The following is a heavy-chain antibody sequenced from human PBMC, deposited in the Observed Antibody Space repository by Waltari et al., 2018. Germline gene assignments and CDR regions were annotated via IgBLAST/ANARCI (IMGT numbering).Heavy chain of an antibody. J-gene: IGHJ5*02. Sequence: QVQLVQSGAEVTKPGASVKVSCKASGYTFTGYYMHWVRQAPGQGLEWMVLSNQNRGVKNNAQKFQGRVTMTRDTSISKAYMERSRLRADDTAVYYCARVPGGGPVNWFDPWGQGTLVTVSS. CDR3: ARVPGGGPVNWFDP. V-gene: IGHV1-2*06. CDR2: SNQNRGVK. D-gene: IGHD3-10*01. CDR1: GYTFTGYY.